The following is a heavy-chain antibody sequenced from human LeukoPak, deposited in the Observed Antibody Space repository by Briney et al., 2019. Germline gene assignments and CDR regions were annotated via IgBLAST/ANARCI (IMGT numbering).Heavy chain of an antibody. J-gene: IGHJ6*03. CDR1: GYTFTSYY. CDR2: INPSGGRT. D-gene: IGHD3-3*01. CDR3: ARTYYDFWSGYYISPTNYYMDV. V-gene: IGHV1-46*01. Sequence: ASVKVSCKASGYTFTSYYIYWMRQAHGHGLDWMGIINPSGGRTNYAHKFQGRVTMTRDMSTSTVYMELSSLRSEDTAVYYCARTYYDFWSGYYISPTNYYMDVWGKGTTVTVSS.